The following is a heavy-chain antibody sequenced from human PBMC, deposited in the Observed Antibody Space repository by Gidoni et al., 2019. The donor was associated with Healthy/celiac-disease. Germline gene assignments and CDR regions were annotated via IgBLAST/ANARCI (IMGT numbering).Heavy chain of an antibody. CDR2: IIPIFGTA. J-gene: IGHJ6*02. CDR3: AQPELARDYYYYYGMDV. D-gene: IGHD6-13*01. CDR1: GGTFSSYA. Sequence: QVQLVQSGAEVKKPGSSVKVSCKASGGTFSSYAISWVRQAPGQGLEWMGGIIPIFGTANYAQKFQGRVTITADESTSTAYMELSSLRSEDTAVYYCAQPELARDYYYYYGMDVWGQGTTVTVSS. V-gene: IGHV1-69*01.